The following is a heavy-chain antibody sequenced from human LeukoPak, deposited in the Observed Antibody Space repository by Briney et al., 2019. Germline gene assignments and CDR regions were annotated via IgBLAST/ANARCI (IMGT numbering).Heavy chain of an antibody. V-gene: IGHV3-48*04. D-gene: IGHD3-10*01. Sequence: GGSLRLSCAASGFTFSSYSINWVRQAPGKGLEWVSYISSSSSTIYYADSVKGRFTISRDNAKNSLYLQMNSLRAEDTAVYYCARAPITMVRGVPYYYYMDVWGKGTTVTVSS. CDR1: GFTFSSYS. J-gene: IGHJ6*03. CDR3: ARAPITMVRGVPYYYYMDV. CDR2: ISSSSSTI.